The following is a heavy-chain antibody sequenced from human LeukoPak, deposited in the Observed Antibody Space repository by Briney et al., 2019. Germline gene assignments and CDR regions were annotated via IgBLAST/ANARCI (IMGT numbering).Heavy chain of an antibody. V-gene: IGHV4-4*07. CDR2: IYTSGST. CDR3: ARDRRESTKPNDAFDI. D-gene: IGHD1-1*01. J-gene: IGHJ3*02. CDR1: GGSISSYY. Sequence: SETLSLTCTVSGGSISSYYWSWIRQPAGKGLEWIGRIYTSGSTNYNPSLKSRVTISIDTSKKQLSLKLTSVTAADTAVYYCARDRRESTKPNDAFDIWGQGTMVTVSS.